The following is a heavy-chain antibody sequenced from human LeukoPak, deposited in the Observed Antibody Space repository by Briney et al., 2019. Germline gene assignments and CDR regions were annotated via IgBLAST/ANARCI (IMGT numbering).Heavy chain of an antibody. CDR2: INHSGST. D-gene: IGHD2-2*02. CDR1: GGSFSGYY. CDR3: ARDSRYCSSTSCYTPNWYFGL. V-gene: IGHV4-34*01. Sequence: ASETLSLTCAVYGGSFSGYYWSWIRQPPGKGLEWIGGINHSGSTNYNPSLKSRVTISVDTSKNQFSLKLSSVTAADTAVYYYARDSRYCSSTSCYTPNWYFGLWGRGTLVTVSS. J-gene: IGHJ2*01.